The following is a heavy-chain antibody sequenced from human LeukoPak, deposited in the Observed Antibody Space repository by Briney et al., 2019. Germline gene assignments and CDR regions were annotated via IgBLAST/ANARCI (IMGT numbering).Heavy chain of an antibody. V-gene: IGHV4-4*07. Sequence: SETLSLTCTVSGGSISSYFWTWIRQPAGKGLEWIGRIYTSGSTNYNPSLKSRVTMSVDTSKNQFSLKLSSVTAADTAVYYCATGGDSSGYKYYVDYWGKGSLVTVSS. CDR2: IYTSGST. D-gene: IGHD3-22*01. CDR1: GGSISSYF. J-gene: IGHJ4*02. CDR3: ATGGDSSGYKYYVDY.